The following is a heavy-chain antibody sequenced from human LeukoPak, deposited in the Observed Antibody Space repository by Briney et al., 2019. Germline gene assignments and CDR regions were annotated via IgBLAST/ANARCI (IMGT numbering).Heavy chain of an antibody. CDR1: GFTFSSYW. V-gene: IGHV3-21*01. CDR3: APKDYYDSSGYYPDY. J-gene: IGHJ4*02. D-gene: IGHD3-22*01. Sequence: PGGSLRLSCAASGFTFSSYWMSWVRQAPGRGLEWVSSISSSSSYIYYADSVKGRFTISRDNAKNSLYLQMNSLRAEDTAVYYCAPKDYYDSSGYYPDYWGQGTLVTVSS. CDR2: ISSSSSYI.